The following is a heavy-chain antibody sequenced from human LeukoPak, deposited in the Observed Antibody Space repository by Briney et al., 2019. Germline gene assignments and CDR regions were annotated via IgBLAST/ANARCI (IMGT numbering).Heavy chain of an antibody. J-gene: IGHJ4*02. CDR3: ARDIAVAGRGGLDY. V-gene: IGHV3-21*01. Sequence: GGSLRLSCAASGFTFSDYSMTWVRQAPGKGLEWVSSISSKSNYIYYADSGKGRFTISRDNAKHSVFLQMTSLRADDTAVYYCARDIAVAGRGGLDYWGQGTLVTVSS. CDR1: GFTFSDYS. D-gene: IGHD6-19*01. CDR2: ISSKSNYI.